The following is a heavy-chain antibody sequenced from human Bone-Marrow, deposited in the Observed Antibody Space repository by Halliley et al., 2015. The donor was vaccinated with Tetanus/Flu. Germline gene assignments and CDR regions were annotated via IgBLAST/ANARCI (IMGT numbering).Heavy chain of an antibody. CDR1: GSSITNYH. CDR2: IHVPGST. CDR3: ARVGYGDHFDY. D-gene: IGHD4-17*01. J-gene: IGHJ4*02. Sequence: TLSLTCTVSGSSITNYHWSWVRQSPEKGLEFIGHIHVPGSTNYNPSLKSRVTISLDTSKKQFSLNLNSVTAADTAVYYCARVGYGDHFDYWGQGTLVTVSS. V-gene: IGHV4-59*01.